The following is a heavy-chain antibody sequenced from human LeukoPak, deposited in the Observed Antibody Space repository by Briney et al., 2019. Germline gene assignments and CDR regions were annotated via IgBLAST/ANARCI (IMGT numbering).Heavy chain of an antibody. Sequence: PGGSLRLSCAASGFTFSSYGMSWVRQAPGKGLEWFSSISFTGGTTYYADSVKGRFPISRDNSKDTLDLQMNSVRAEETAIYYCVKNGARGAYCSGGSCYPYYYYYMDVWGKGTTVTISS. CDR3: VKNGARGAYCSGGSCYPYYYYYMDV. V-gene: IGHV3-23*01. J-gene: IGHJ6*03. D-gene: IGHD2-15*01. CDR1: GFTFSSYG. CDR2: ISFTGGTT.